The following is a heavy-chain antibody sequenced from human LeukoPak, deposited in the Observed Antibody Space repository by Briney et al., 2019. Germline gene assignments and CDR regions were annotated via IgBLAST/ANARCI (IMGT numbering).Heavy chain of an antibody. CDR3: ARANTYDSNYYYGMDV. D-gene: IGHD5-12*01. CDR1: GLTFSNSA. V-gene: IGHV3-23*01. J-gene: IGHJ6*02. CDR2: ISVGSDVI. Sequence: GGSLRLSCAVSGLTFSNSAMSWVRQAPGKGLEWVSAISVGSDVIYYADSVKGRFAISRDNSKHTVYLQMNSLRAEDTAVYYCARANTYDSNYYYGMDVWGQGTTVTVSS.